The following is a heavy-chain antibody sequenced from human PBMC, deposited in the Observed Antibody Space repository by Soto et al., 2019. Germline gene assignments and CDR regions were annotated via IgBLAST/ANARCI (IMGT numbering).Heavy chain of an antibody. V-gene: IGHV4-39*01. CDR3: ARLEGLATISYYFDF. D-gene: IGHD5-12*01. CDR1: EDSSNSVKYY. Sequence: SSQTLCVTRSVAEDSSNSVKYYWGWIRQPPGKGLEWIGSIYYRGNAYYNPSLQTRVTISLDKSKSQFSLKLNSVTAADSAVYFCARLEGLATISYYFDFWGPGALVTVSS. CDR2: IYYRGNA. J-gene: IGHJ4*02.